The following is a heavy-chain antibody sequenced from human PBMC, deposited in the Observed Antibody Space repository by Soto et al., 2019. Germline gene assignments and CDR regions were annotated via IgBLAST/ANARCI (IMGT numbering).Heavy chain of an antibody. CDR2: IIPIFGTA. Sequence: ASVKVSCKASGGTFSSYAISWVRQAPGQGLEWMGGIIPIFGTANYAQKFQGRVTITADESTSTAYMELSSLRSEDPAVYYCARDLISAGLLVYYYGMDVWGQGTTVTVSS. J-gene: IGHJ6*02. D-gene: IGHD6-19*01. CDR3: ARDLISAGLLVYYYGMDV. V-gene: IGHV1-69*13. CDR1: GGTFSSYA.